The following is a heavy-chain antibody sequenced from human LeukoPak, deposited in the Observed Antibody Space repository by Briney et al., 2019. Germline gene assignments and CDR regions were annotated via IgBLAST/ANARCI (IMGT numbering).Heavy chain of an antibody. J-gene: IGHJ4*02. D-gene: IGHD1-26*01. Sequence: SETLSLTCTVSGGSISSYYWSWLRQPPGKGLEWIGYIYYSGSTNYNPSLKSRVTISVDTSKNQFSLNLTSVPAADTAVYYCARNGHYSMDYWGQGTQVTVSS. CDR2: IYYSGST. CDR3: ARNGHYSMDY. V-gene: IGHV4-59*12. CDR1: GGSISSYY.